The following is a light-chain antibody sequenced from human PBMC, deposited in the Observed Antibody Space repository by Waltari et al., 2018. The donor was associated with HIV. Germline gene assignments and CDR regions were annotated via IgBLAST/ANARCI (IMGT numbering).Light chain of an antibody. CDR1: SSDVGGYNY. V-gene: IGLV2-14*01. CDR3: SSYTGSSAHVV. J-gene: IGLJ2*01. Sequence: VSGSPGQSITISCTGTSSDVGGYNYVSWYQQHPGKAPKLMIYEVSNRPSGVSNRFSGSKSGNTASLTISGLQAEDEADYYCSSYTGSSAHVVFGGGTKLTVL. CDR2: EVS.